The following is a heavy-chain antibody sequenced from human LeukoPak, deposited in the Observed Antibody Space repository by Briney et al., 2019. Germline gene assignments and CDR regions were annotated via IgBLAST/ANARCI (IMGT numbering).Heavy chain of an antibody. Sequence: SVKVSCKASGGTFSSYAISWVRQAPGQGLEWMGRIIPILGIANYAQKFQGRVTITADKSTSTAYMELSSLRSEDTAVYYCASPDYSNYSTPYCYYYGMDVWGQGTTVTVSS. CDR1: GGTFSSYA. V-gene: IGHV1-69*04. CDR3: ASPDYSNYSTPYCYYYGMDV. CDR2: IIPILGIA. J-gene: IGHJ6*02. D-gene: IGHD4-4*01.